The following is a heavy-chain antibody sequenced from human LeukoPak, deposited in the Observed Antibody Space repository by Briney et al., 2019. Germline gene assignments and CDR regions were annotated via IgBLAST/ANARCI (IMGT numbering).Heavy chain of an antibody. CDR2: ISRNSDST. V-gene: IGHV3-9*03. D-gene: IGHD1-26*01. CDR3: VKDIGSGSYRYGGYFDY. CDR1: GFPFDDKA. J-gene: IGHJ4*02. Sequence: GRSLRLSCAASGFPFDDKAMHWVRQAPGKGLEWVAGISRNSDSTGYADSVKGRFTISGDNAKNSLYLQMNTLRAEDMALYYCVKDIGSGSYRYGGYFDYWGQGTLVTVSS.